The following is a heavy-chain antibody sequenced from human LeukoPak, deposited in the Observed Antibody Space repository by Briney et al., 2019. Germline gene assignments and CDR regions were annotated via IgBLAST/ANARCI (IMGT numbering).Heavy chain of an antibody. Sequence: GSLRLSCAASGFTFSSYSMNWVRQAPGKGLEWVSSISSSSSYIYYADSVKGRFTISRDNAKNSLYLQMNSLRAEDTAVYYCARDRWYYYGSGPYYYYGMDVWGKGTTVTVSS. J-gene: IGHJ6*04. D-gene: IGHD3-10*01. V-gene: IGHV3-21*01. CDR1: GFTFSSYS. CDR2: ISSSSSYI. CDR3: ARDRWYYYGSGPYYYYGMDV.